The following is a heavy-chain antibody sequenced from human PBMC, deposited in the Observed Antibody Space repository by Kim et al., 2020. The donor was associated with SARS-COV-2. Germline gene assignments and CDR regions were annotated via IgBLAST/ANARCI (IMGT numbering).Heavy chain of an antibody. J-gene: IGHJ4*02. Sequence: GGSLRLSCAASGFTFSSYAMSWVRQAPGKGLEWVSAISGSGGSTYYADSVKGRFTISRDNSKNTLYLQMNSLRAEDTAVYYCAKDFSNYYGSGSYFDYWGQGTLVTVSS. D-gene: IGHD3-10*01. V-gene: IGHV3-23*01. CDR1: GFTFSSYA. CDR3: AKDFSNYYGSGSYFDY. CDR2: ISGSGGST.